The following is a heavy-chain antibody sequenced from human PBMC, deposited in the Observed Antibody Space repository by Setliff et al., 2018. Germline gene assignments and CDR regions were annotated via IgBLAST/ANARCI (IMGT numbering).Heavy chain of an antibody. CDR1: GFTVSINY. J-gene: IGHJ6*04. V-gene: IGHV3-53*01. D-gene: IGHD2-15*01. CDR2: IYSGGTT. Sequence: GGSLRLSCAASGFTVSINYMSWVRQAPGKGLEWISVIYSGGTTYYADSVKGRFTISRDNSKNTLDLQMNSLRVEDTALYYCAKAWDLEQYCADGRCYQPLDVWGKGTTVTVSS. CDR3: AKAWDLEQYCADGRCYQPLDV.